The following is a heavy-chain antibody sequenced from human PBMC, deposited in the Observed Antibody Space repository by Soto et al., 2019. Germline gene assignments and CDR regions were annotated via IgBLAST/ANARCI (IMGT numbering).Heavy chain of an antibody. CDR3: ARDRVAGIWGDAFDI. CDR2: INPYNANT. Sequence: QVQLVQSGTEVKKPGASVKVSCKTSGYTFTNHGINWVRQAPGQGLEWMVLINPYNANTNYAQKLQGRVPMTTDTSTTTAYMDLRSLTSDDTAVYYCARDRVAGIWGDAFDIWGQGTVVTVSS. V-gene: IGHV1-18*04. D-gene: IGHD3-16*01. CDR1: GYTFTNHG. J-gene: IGHJ3*02.